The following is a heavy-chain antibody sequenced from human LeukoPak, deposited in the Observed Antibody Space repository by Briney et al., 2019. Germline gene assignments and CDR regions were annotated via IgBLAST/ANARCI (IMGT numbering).Heavy chain of an antibody. CDR3: ARTSYYFDY. V-gene: IGHV3-23*01. D-gene: IGHD1-14*01. CDR2: ISASGGTT. CDR1: GFTFSTYA. J-gene: IGHJ4*02. Sequence: PGGSLTLSCAASGFTFSTYAMSWVRQAPGKGLEWVSGISASGGTTYYADSVKGRFTISRDNAKNTLYLKMNSLRAEDTAVYYCARTSYYFDYWGQGALVTVSS.